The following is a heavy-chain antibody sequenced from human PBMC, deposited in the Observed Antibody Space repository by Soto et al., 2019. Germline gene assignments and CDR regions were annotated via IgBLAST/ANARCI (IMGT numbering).Heavy chain of an antibody. CDR3: AGTTSHQWYYMDV. V-gene: IGHV6-1*01. Sequence: SQTLSLTCAISGDSVSSNSAAWNWIRLSPSRGLEWLARTYYRSRWYNNYAVSVRSRITVNPDTSKNQFSLQLTSVTPEDTAVYYCAGTTSHQWYYMDVWGKGTTVTVSS. CDR2: TYYRSRWYN. J-gene: IGHJ6*03. CDR1: GDSVSSNSAA. D-gene: IGHD1-7*01.